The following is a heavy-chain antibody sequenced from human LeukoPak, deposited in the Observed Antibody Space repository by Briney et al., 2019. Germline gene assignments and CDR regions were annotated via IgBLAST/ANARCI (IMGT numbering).Heavy chain of an antibody. CDR1: GFTFSSYA. J-gene: IGHJ4*02. CDR2: ISGSGGST. V-gene: IGHV3-23*01. Sequence: GGSLRLSCAASGFTFSSYAMSWVRQAPGKGLEWVSAISGSGGSTYYADSVKGRFTISRDNSKNTLYLRMNSLRAEDTAVYYCAKGRFQYQLLGDVDYWGQGTLVTVSS. D-gene: IGHD2-2*01. CDR3: AKGRFQYQLLGDVDY.